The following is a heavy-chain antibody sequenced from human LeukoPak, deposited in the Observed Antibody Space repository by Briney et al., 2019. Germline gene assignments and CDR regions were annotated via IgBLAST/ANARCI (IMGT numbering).Heavy chain of an antibody. Sequence: GGSLRLSCAASGFTFSSYAMHWVRQAPGKGLEWVAVISYDGSNKYYADSVKGRFTISRDNSKNTLYLQMNSLRAEDTAVYYCARDPIWFDPWGQGTLVTVSS. J-gene: IGHJ5*02. CDR2: ISYDGSNK. CDR3: ARDPIWFDP. V-gene: IGHV3-30*04. CDR1: GFTFSSYA.